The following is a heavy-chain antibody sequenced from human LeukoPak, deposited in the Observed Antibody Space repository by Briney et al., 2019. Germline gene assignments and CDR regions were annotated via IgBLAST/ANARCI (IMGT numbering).Heavy chain of an antibody. Sequence: SETLSLTRAVYGGSFSGYYWSWIRQPPGKGLEWIGYIYYSGSTYYNPSLKSRVTISVDTSKNQFSLKLSSVTAADTAVYYCARAARYYDFWSGFDYWGQGTLVTVSS. CDR1: GGSFSGYY. D-gene: IGHD3-3*01. V-gene: IGHV4-30-4*01. CDR2: IYYSGST. CDR3: ARAARYYDFWSGFDY. J-gene: IGHJ4*02.